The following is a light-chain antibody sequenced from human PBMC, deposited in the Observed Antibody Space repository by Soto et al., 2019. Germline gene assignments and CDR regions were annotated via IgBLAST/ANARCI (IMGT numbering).Light chain of an antibody. CDR3: QQYGSSPGT. J-gene: IGKJ1*01. CDR1: QSVSSSY. CDR2: GAS. V-gene: IGKV3-20*01. Sequence: EIGLTQSPGTLSLSPGERATLSCRASQSVSSSYLAWYQQKPGRAPRLLIYGASSRSTGIPDRFSGSGSGTDFTLTISRLEPEDLAVYYCQQYGSSPGTFGQGTKVEIK.